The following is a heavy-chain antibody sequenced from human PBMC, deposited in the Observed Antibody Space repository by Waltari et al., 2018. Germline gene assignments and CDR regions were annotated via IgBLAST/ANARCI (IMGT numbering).Heavy chain of an antibody. CDR1: GFTFRSHW. Sequence: EVQLVESGGGLVQPGGSLRLSCAASGFTFRSHWMTWVRPAPGKGLEWVANIKQDGSEKYYVDSVKGRFTISRDNAKNSLYLQMNSLRAEDTAVYYCARDRGGSTIFGVVTMFDYWGQGTLVTVSS. CDR2: IKQDGSEK. CDR3: ARDRGGSTIFGVVTMFDY. D-gene: IGHD3-3*01. J-gene: IGHJ4*02. V-gene: IGHV3-7*01.